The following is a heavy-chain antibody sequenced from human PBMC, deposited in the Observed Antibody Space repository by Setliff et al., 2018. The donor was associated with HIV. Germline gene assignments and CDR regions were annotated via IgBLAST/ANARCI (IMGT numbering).Heavy chain of an antibody. V-gene: IGHV1-69*10. CDR1: GGTFSSYA. Sequence: GASVKVSCKASGGTFSSYAISWVRQAPGQGLEWMGGIIPILGIANYAQKFQGRVTITADKSTSTAYMELSSLRSEDTAVYYCVRGGLGSSGYYYEGWYFDLWGRGTLVTVSS. D-gene: IGHD3-22*01. CDR2: IIPILGIA. CDR3: VRGGLGSSGYYYEGWYFDL. J-gene: IGHJ2*01.